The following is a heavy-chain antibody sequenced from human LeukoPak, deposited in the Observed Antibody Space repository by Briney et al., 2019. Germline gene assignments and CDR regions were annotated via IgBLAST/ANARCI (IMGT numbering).Heavy chain of an antibody. V-gene: IGHV1-69*04. Sequence: ASVKVSCKASGGTFSSYAISWVQQAPGQGLDWMGRIIPILGIANYAQKFQGRVTITADKSTSTAYMELSSLRSEDTAVYYCARVAAARPRWFDPWGQGTLVTVSS. J-gene: IGHJ5*02. CDR2: IIPILGIA. CDR3: ARVAAARPRWFDP. CDR1: GGTFSSYA. D-gene: IGHD6-6*01.